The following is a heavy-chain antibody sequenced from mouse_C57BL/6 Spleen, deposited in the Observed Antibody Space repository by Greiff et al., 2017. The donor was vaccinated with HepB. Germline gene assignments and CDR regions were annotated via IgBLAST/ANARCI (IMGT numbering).Heavy chain of an antibody. J-gene: IGHJ4*01. V-gene: IGHV2-5*01. CDR2: IWRGGST. D-gene: IGHD2-3*01. CDR1: GFSLTSYG. CDR3: AKNYGYYVGAMDY. Sequence: QVQLQQSGPGLVQPSQSLSITCTASGFSLTSYGVHWVRQSPGEGLEWLGVIWRGGSTDYNAAFMSRLSITKDNSKSQVFFKMNSLQADDTAIYYCAKNYGYYVGAMDYWGQGTSVTVSS.